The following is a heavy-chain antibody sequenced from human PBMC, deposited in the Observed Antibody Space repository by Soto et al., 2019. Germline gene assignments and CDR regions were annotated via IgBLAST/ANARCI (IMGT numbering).Heavy chain of an antibody. J-gene: IGHJ5*02. CDR1: GDSISSGGYS. D-gene: IGHD3-22*01. CDR2: IYQSGST. V-gene: IGHV4-30-2*01. CDR3: ARKMPTMIVVVIQNWFDP. Sequence: TSETLSLTCAVSGDSISSGGYSWTWIRQPPGKGLEWIGHIYQSGSTLYNPSLESRVTISVDTSKNQFSLKLSSVTAADTAVYYCARKMPTMIVVVIQNWFDPWGQGTLVTVPS.